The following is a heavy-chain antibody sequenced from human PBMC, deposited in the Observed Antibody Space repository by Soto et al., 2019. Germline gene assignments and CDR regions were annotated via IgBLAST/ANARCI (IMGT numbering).Heavy chain of an antibody. CDR3: ARDGSGWGYYDSSGYYGMDV. CDR2: IYSGGST. CDR1: GFTVSSNY. J-gene: IGHJ6*02. V-gene: IGHV3-66*01. Sequence: PGGSLRLSCAASGFTVSSNYMSWVRQAPGKGLEWVSVIYSGGSTYYADSVKGRFTISRDNSKNTLYLQMNSLRAEDTAVYYCARDGSGWGYYDSSGYYGMDVWGQGTTVTVSS. D-gene: IGHD3-22*01.